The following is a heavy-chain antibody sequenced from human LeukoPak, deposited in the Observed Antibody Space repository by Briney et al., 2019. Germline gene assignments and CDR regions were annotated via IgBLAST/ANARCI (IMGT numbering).Heavy chain of an antibody. Sequence: GGSLRLSCAASGFTVSAYAMAWVRQAPGKGLEWVSAIYDDNTYYADSVKGRFAISTDNSKNTLYLQMNSLRVEDTAVYFCAARKVRGVWFYLDYWGQGTLVTVSS. CDR2: IYDDNT. D-gene: IGHD3-10*01. CDR3: AARKVRGVWFYLDY. V-gene: IGHV3-23*01. CDR1: GFTVSAYA. J-gene: IGHJ4*02.